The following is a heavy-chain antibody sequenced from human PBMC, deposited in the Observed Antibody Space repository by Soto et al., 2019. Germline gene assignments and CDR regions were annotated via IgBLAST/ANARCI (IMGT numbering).Heavy chain of an antibody. V-gene: IGHV5-51*01. CDR2: IYPGDSDT. D-gene: IGHD2-2*01. J-gene: IGHJ6*02. CDR1: GYSFTSYW. CDR3: ASRGSYCSSTSCYYYYGMDV. Sequence: GESLKISCKGSGYSFTSYWIGWVRQMPGKGLEWMGIIYPGDSDTRYSPSFQGQVTISADKSISTAYLQWSSLKASDTAMYYCASRGSYCSSTSCYYYYGMDVWGQGTTVTVSS.